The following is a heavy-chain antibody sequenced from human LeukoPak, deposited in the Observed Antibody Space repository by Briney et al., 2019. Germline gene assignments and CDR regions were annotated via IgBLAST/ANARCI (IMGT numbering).Heavy chain of an antibody. V-gene: IGHV3-30*04. Sequence: GRSLRLSCAASGFTFSSYAMHWVRQAPGKGLDGVAIISYDGTKTHHADSVKGRFTISRDNSKNTLYLQMNSLRPEDTALYYCARDRQRWLPQLIEYWGLGTLVTVSS. J-gene: IGHJ4*02. CDR2: ISYDGTKT. D-gene: IGHD5-24*01. CDR1: GFTFSSYA. CDR3: ARDRQRWLPQLIEY.